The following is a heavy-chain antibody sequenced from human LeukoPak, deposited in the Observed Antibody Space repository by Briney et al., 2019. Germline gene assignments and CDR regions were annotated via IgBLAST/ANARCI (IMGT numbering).Heavy chain of an antibody. J-gene: IGHJ4*02. D-gene: IGHD6-13*01. CDR3: ASSLSSRWYYFDH. CDR1: GFTFSSYW. V-gene: IGHV3-74*01. CDR2: INSDGSST. Sequence: GGSLRLSCAASGFTFSSYWMHWVRQAPGKGLVWVTRINSDGSSTSYADSVKGRFTISRDNAKNTLYLQMNSLRAEDTAVYYCASSLSSRWYYFDHWGQGTLVTVSS.